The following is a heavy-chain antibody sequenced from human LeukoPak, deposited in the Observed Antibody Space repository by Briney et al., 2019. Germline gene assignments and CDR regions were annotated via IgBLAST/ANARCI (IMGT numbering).Heavy chain of an antibody. CDR2: ISYDGSNK. D-gene: IGHD3-22*01. CDR1: GFTFSGYG. CDR3: ARHRQDSSGYYPDY. J-gene: IGHJ4*02. Sequence: GRSLRLSCAASGFTFSGYGMHWVRQAPGKGLEWVAVISYDGSNKYYADSVKGRFTISRDNSKNTLYLQMNSLRAEDTAVYYCARHRQDSSGYYPDYWGQGTLVTVSS. V-gene: IGHV3-30*03.